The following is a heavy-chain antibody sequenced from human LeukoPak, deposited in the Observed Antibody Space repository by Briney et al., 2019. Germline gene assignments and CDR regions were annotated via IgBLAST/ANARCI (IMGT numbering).Heavy chain of an antibody. CDR2: IWYDGTIK. CDR1: GFTFRNYG. J-gene: IGHJ6*03. D-gene: IGHD3-16*01. CDR3: ARFVPYYMDV. Sequence: PGTSLRLSCAASGFTFRNYGMQWVRRAPGKGLEWVALIWYDGTIKHCADSVEGRFTISRDNSKNTVYLQMNSLRAEDTAVYYCARFVPYYMDVWGKGTTVTVSS. V-gene: IGHV3-33*01.